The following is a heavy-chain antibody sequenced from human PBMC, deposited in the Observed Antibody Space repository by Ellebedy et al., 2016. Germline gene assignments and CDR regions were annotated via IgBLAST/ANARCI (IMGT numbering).Heavy chain of an antibody. CDR2: INHSGST. CDR1: GGSFSGYY. V-gene: IGHV4-34*01. D-gene: IGHD2-15*01. J-gene: IGHJ4*02. Sequence: SETLSLTCAVYGGSFSGYYWSWIRQPPGKGLEWIGEINHSGSTNYNPSLKSRVTISVDTSKNQFSLKLSSVTAADTAVYYCARGRGYCSGGSCYFDYWGQGTLVTVSS. CDR3: ARGRGYCSGGSCYFDY.